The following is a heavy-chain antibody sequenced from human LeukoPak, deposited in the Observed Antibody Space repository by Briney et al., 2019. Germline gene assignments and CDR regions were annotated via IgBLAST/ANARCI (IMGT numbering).Heavy chain of an antibody. CDR2: IYHSGST. J-gene: IGHJ4*02. CDR1: GYSISSGYY. CDR3: ARSYPSSNFDY. V-gene: IGHV4-38-2*02. Sequence: SETLSLTCTVSGYSISSGYYWGWIRQPPGKGLEWIGSIYHSGSTYYNPSLKSRVTISVDTSKNQFSLKLSSVTAADTAVYYCARSYPSSNFDYWGQGTLVTVSS. D-gene: IGHD3-16*01.